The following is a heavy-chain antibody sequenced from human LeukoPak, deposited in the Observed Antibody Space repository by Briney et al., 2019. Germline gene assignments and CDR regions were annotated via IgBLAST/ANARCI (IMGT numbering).Heavy chain of an antibody. J-gene: IGHJ3*02. CDR2: IYYSGST. Sequence: SETLSLTCTVSGGSISSYYWSWIRQPPGKGLEWIGYIYYSGSTNYNPSLKSRVTISVDTSKNQFSLKLSSVTAADTAVYYCARDYYDSSGYFKRARPGAYTAFDIWGQGTMVTVSA. V-gene: IGHV4-59*01. D-gene: IGHD3-22*01. CDR3: ARDYYDSSGYFKRARPGAYTAFDI. CDR1: GGSISSYY.